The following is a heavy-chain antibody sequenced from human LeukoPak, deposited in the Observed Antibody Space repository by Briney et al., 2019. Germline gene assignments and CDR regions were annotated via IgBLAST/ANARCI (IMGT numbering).Heavy chain of an antibody. CDR1: GGSISSGTYY. CDR3: AIHDYGDRDAFDI. V-gene: IGHV4-61*02. Sequence: SETLSLTCTVSGGSISSGTYYWSWIRQPAGKGLEWIGRIYSSGNTRYNPPLESRVTISVATSTNQFYLKLSSVTAADTAVYYCAIHDYGDRDAFDIWGQGTMVTVSS. D-gene: IGHD4-17*01. CDR2: IYSSGNT. J-gene: IGHJ3*02.